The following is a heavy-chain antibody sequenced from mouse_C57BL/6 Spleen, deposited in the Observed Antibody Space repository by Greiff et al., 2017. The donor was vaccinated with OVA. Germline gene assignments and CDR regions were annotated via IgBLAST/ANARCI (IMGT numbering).Heavy chain of an antibody. V-gene: IGHV5-9-1*02. Sequence: EVQGVESGEGLVKPGGSLKLSCAASGFTFSSYAMSWVRQTPEKRLEWVAYISSGGDYIYYADTVKGRFTISRDNARNTLYLQLSSLKSEDTAMYYCTRDGSDYGNYVPFDYWGQGTTLTVSS. D-gene: IGHD2-1*01. CDR3: TRDGSDYGNYVPFDY. CDR1: GFTFSSYA. CDR2: ISSGGDYI. J-gene: IGHJ2*01.